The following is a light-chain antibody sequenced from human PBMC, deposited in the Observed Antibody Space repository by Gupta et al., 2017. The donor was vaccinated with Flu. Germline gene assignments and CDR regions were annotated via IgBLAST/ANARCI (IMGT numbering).Light chain of an antibody. V-gene: IGKV1-39*01. J-gene: IGKJ4*01. CDR3: QQSDRVPIT. CDR1: QSISNY. Sequence: DIQMTQSPSSLSASVGDRVTITCRASQSISNYLNWYQQKPGKAPKLLIYAASSLQSGVPSRFSGSGSGTDFTLTISRLQPEDLATYYCQQSDRVPITFGGGTKVEIK. CDR2: AAS.